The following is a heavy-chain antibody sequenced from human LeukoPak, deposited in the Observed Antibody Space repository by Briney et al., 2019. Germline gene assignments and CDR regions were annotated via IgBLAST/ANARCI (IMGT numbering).Heavy chain of an antibody. J-gene: IGHJ6*02. V-gene: IGHV4-59*12. Sequence: SVTLSLTCTVSGGSISSYYWSWIRQPPGKGLEWIGYIYYSGSTNYNPSLKSRVTISVDKSKNQFSLKLSSVTAADTAVYYCARVRITMVRGVQSYYYGMDVWGQGTTVTVSS. CDR2: IYYSGST. CDR1: GGSISSYY. CDR3: ARVRITMVRGVQSYYYGMDV. D-gene: IGHD3-10*01.